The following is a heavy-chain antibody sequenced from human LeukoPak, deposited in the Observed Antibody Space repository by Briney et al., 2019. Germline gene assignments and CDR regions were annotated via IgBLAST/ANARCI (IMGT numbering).Heavy chain of an antibody. Sequence: ASVKVSCKASGYTFTGYYLHWVRQAPGQGLEWMGCVNPNSGDTNYAQKFQGRVTMTRDTSISTAYMELSRLRSDDTAVYYCARATMVRGVIRYYYYMDVWGKGTTVTVSS. V-gene: IGHV1-2*02. D-gene: IGHD3-10*01. CDR1: GYTFTGYY. CDR2: VNPNSGDT. J-gene: IGHJ6*03. CDR3: ARATMVRGVIRYYYYMDV.